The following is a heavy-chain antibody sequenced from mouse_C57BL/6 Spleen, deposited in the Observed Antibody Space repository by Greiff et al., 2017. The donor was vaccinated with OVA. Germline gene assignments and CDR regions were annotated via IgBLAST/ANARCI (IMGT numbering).Heavy chain of an antibody. CDR3: ARSEYDYDGRDAMDY. D-gene: IGHD2-4*01. CDR1: GYTFTSYG. CDR2: IYIGNGYT. J-gene: IGHJ4*01. V-gene: IGHV1-58*01. Sequence: EVQGVESGAELVRPGSSVKMSCKTSGYTFTSYGINWVKQRPGQGLEWIGYIYIGNGYTEYNEKFKGKATLTSDTSSSTAYMQLSSLTSEDSAIYLCARSEYDYDGRDAMDYWGQGTSVTVSS.